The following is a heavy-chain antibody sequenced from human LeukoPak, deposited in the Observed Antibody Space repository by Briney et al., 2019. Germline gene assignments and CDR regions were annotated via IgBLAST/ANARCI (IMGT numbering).Heavy chain of an antibody. CDR1: GDSVSSNSAA. V-gene: IGHV6-1*01. CDR3: ARGTISSWWDYYYYMDV. CDR2: TYYRSKWYN. D-gene: IGHD6-13*01. J-gene: IGHJ6*03. Sequence: SQTLSLTCAISGDSVSSNSAAWNWIRQSPSRGLEWLGRTYYRSKWYNDYAVSVKSRITINPDTSKNQFSLQLNSVTPEDTAVYYCARGTISSWWDYYYYMDVWGKGTTVTVSS.